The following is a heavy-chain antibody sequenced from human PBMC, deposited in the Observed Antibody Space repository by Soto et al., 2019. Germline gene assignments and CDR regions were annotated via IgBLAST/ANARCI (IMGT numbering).Heavy chain of an antibody. CDR3: AKVYKGWSIAARVFFYYFDY. J-gene: IGHJ4*02. CDR1: GFTFSSYA. D-gene: IGHD6-6*01. Sequence: GGSLRLSCAASGFTFSSYAMSWVRQAPGKGLEWVSAISGSGGSTYYADSVKGRFTISRDNSKNTLYLQMNSLRAEDTAVYYCAKVYKGWSIAARVFFYYFDYWGQGTLVTVSS. CDR2: ISGSGGST. V-gene: IGHV3-23*01.